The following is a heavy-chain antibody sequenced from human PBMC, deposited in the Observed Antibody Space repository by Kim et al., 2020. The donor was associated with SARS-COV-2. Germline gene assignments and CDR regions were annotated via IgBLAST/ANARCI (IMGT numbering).Heavy chain of an antibody. CDR2: IRSKAYGGTT. CDR3: TRVVRYCTNGVCYSFNYYNYGMDV. D-gene: IGHD2-8*01. J-gene: IGHJ6*02. Sequence: GGSLRLSCTASGFTFGDYAMSWVRQAPGKGLEWVGFIRSKAYGGTTEYAASVKGRFTISRDDSKSIAYLQMNSLKTEDTAVYYCTRVVRYCTNGVCYSFNYYNYGMDVWGQGTTVTVSS. V-gene: IGHV3-49*04. CDR1: GFTFGDYA.